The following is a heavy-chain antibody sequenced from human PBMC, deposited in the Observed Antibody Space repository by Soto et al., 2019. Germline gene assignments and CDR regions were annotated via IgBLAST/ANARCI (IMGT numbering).Heavy chain of an antibody. J-gene: IGHJ4*02. Sequence: LSLTFSVSGGSVSNKTYYWSWIRQPPGKRLEWIGYVYYSGTTNYNPSLKSRVTISVDLSKNQFSLRLSSVTTADTALYYCARTTAVPNTLRSRYFFDYWGQGTLVTVSS. D-gene: IGHD4-17*01. V-gene: IGHV4-61*01. CDR2: VYYSGTT. CDR1: GGSVSNKTYY. CDR3: ARTTAVPNTLRSRYFFDY.